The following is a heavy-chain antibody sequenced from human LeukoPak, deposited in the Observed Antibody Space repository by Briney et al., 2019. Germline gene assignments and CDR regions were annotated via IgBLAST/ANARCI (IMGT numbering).Heavy chain of an antibody. CDR2: IIPIFGTA. V-gene: IGHV1-69*13. D-gene: IGHD3-22*01. CDR3: ARDLQPYDSSGHYFDY. Sequence: SVKVSCKASGGTFSSYAISWVRQAPGQGLEWMGGIIPIFGTANYAQKFQGRVTITADESTSTAYMELSSLRSEDTAVYYCARDLQPYDSSGHYFDYWGQGTLVTVSS. J-gene: IGHJ4*02. CDR1: GGTFSSYA.